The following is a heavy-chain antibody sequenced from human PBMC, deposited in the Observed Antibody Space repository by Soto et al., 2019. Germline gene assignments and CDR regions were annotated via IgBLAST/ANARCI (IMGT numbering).Heavy chain of an antibody. Sequence: PGGSLRLSCEASGFTFNDYSMDWVRHAPEKGLEWVSSISSSGTYIYYADSVKGRFAISRDNANNVMYLQMDTLRAEDTAVYYCVRAGHVFDVHYYGMDLWGQGTTVTVSS. CDR3: VRAGHVFDVHYYGMDL. V-gene: IGHV3-21*01. J-gene: IGHJ6*02. CDR1: GFTFNDYS. CDR2: ISSSGTYI. D-gene: IGHD3-10*01.